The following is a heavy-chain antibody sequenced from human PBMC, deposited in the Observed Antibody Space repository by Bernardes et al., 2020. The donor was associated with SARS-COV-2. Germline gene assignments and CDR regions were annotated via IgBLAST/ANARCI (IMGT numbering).Heavy chain of an antibody. Sequence: GESLKLSCKGSGYSFTSYWIGWVRQMPGKGLEWMGIIYPGDSDTRYSPSFQGQVTISADKSISTAYLQWSSLKASDTAVYYCTRESYYDSSGYYAANPYYYYYGMDVWGQGTTVIVSS. D-gene: IGHD3-22*01. J-gene: IGHJ6*02. CDR2: IYPGDSDT. V-gene: IGHV5-51*01. CDR3: TRESYYDSSGYYAANPYYYYYGMDV. CDR1: GYSFTSYW.